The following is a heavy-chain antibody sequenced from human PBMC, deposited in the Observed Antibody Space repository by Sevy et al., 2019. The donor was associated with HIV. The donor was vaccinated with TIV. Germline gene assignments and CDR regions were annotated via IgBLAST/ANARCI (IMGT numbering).Heavy chain of an antibody. D-gene: IGHD3-22*01. J-gene: IGHJ3*02. CDR2: IFGSGGGT. V-gene: IGHV3-23*01. Sequence: GGSLRLSCAASGFTFSSYAMNWVRQAPGKGLEWVSTIFGSGGGTYYADSGKGRFTISRDNSKNTLYLQMNSLRAGDTAVYYCAGGRYDSSGSFDAFDIWGQGTMVTVSS. CDR1: GFTFSSYA. CDR3: AGGRYDSSGSFDAFDI.